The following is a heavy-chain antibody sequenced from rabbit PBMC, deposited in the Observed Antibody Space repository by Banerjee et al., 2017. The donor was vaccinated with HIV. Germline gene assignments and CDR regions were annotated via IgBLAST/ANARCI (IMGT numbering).Heavy chain of an antibody. D-gene: IGHD6-1*01. V-gene: IGHV1S45*01. J-gene: IGHJ4*01. CDR1: GFSFSSIYW. CDR3: ARDVMDYIAGDTAYHVYANL. Sequence: QEQLEESGGDLVKPEGSLTLTCTASGFSFSSIYWICWVRQAPGKGLEWIACIDAGGGGSTDYASWAKGRFTISDTSSTTVTLQMTSLTAADTATYFCARDVMDYIAGDTAYHVYANLWGPGTLVTVS. CDR2: IDAGGGGST.